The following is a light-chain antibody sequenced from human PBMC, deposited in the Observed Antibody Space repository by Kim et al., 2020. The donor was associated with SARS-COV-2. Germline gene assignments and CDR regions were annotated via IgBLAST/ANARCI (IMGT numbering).Light chain of an antibody. CDR3: TSYAGNNIVV. J-gene: IGLJ3*02. Sequence: QSALTQPPYASGSLGQSVTISCTGTASDIGTYDFVSWYQQHPGKAPKLLISEVRKRPSGVPDRFSGSKSVHTASLTVSGLQAEDEADYYCTSYAGNNIVVVGGGTKLTVL. CDR2: EVR. V-gene: IGLV2-8*01. CDR1: ASDIGTYDF.